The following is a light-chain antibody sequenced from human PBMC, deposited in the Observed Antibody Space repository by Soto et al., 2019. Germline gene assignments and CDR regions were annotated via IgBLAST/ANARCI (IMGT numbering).Light chain of an antibody. CDR2: AAS. CDR3: QQSYSTPYT. Sequence: DIQMTQSPSSLSASVGDRVTITCRASQSISSYLNWYQQKPGKAPKVLIYAASSLQSGVPSRFSGSGSGTDFTLTISSLHPEDFATYYCQQSYSTPYTFGQGTKLEIK. CDR1: QSISSY. V-gene: IGKV1-39*01. J-gene: IGKJ2*01.